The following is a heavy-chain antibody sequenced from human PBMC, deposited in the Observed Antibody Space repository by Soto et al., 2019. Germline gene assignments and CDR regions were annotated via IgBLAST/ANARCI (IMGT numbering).Heavy chain of an antibody. CDR1: GFTFSSYG. V-gene: IGHV3-33*01. CDR2: IWYDGSNK. CDR3: ARDQIATAEYAFDI. D-gene: IGHD4-17*01. J-gene: IGHJ3*02. Sequence: QVQLVESGGGVVQPGRSLRLSCAASGFTFSSYGMHWVRRAPGKGLEWVAVIWYDGSNKYYADSVKGRFTISRDNSKNTLYLQMNSLRAEDTAVYYCARDQIATAEYAFDIWGQGTMVTGS.